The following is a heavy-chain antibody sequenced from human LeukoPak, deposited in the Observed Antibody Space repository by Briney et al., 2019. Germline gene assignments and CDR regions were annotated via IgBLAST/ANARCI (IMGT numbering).Heavy chain of an antibody. V-gene: IGHV4-34*01. CDR2: SNHSGST. J-gene: IGHJ4*02. Sequence: SETLSLTCGVYGVSFSAYYWSWIRQPPGKGLEWMGESNHSGSTTYNPSLKSRVTISVDTSKNQFSLKLSSVTAADTAVYYCARGRSLHCFDYWGQGTLVTVSS. CDR1: GVSFSAYY. CDR3: ARGRSLHCFDY.